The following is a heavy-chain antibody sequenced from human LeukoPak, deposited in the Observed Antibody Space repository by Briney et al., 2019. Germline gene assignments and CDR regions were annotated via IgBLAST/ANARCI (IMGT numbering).Heavy chain of an antibody. V-gene: IGHV3-23*01. Sequence: GGSLRLSCAASGFTFSSYAMSWVRQAPGKGLEWVSSISGSNDNTYYADSVKDRLTISRDNSKNTLSLQMNSLRAEDTAVYYCAKGRGTTVTSAANYWGQGTLVTVSS. CDR3: AKGRGTTVTSAANY. J-gene: IGHJ4*02. D-gene: IGHD4-17*01. CDR1: GFTFSSYA. CDR2: ISGSNDNT.